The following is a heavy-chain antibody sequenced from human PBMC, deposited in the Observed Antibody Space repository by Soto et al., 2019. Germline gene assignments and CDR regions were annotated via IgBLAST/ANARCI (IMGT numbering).Heavy chain of an antibody. D-gene: IGHD3-3*01. CDR1: GFTFSNAW. V-gene: IGHV3-15*01. CDR2: IKSKTDGGTT. J-gene: IGHJ4*02. Sequence: GGSLRLSCAASGFTFSNAWMSWVRQAPGKGLEWVGRIKSKTDGGTTDYAAPVKGRFTISRDDSKNTLYLQMNSLKTEDTAVYYCTTYYDFWSGYNFDYWGQGTLVTVSS. CDR3: TTYYDFWSGYNFDY.